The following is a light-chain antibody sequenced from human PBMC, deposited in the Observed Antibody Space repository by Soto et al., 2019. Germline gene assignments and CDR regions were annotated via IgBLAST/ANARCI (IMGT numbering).Light chain of an antibody. CDR3: QQSYNAPFT. V-gene: IGKV1-39*01. CDR2: AAF. Sequence: DIEMTQSPPSLSASVGDRVTITCRASETTALYLNWYQQKPGKAPKLLIRAAFRLETGVPARFSGSGSGTAFTLTITALQPEDVATYYCQQSYNAPFTFGPGTTVDV. J-gene: IGKJ3*01. CDR1: ETTALY.